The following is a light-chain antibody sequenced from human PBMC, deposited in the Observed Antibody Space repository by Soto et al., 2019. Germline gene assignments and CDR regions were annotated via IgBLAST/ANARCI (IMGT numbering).Light chain of an antibody. Sequence: DIVMTQSPDSLAVSLGERATIYCKSSQTLLFSSHNKTFLAWYQQKPGQPPKLLVHWASTRESGVPDRFSGSGSETDFTLTITSLQAADVAVYYCQQYGTSPPTWTFGQGTKVEIK. J-gene: IGKJ1*01. CDR3: QQYGTSPPTWT. CDR1: QTLLFSSHNKTF. V-gene: IGKV4-1*01. CDR2: WAS.